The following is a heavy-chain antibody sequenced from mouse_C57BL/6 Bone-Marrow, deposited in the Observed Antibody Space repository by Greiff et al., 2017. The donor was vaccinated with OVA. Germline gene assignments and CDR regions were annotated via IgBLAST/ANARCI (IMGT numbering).Heavy chain of an antibody. Sequence: DVMLVESGGGLVQPGGSLKLSCAASGFTFSDYYMYWVRQTPEKRLEWVAYISNGGGSTYYPDTVKGRFTISRDNAKNTLYLQMSRLKSEDTAMYYCARRDYGSLYAMDYWGQGTSVTVSS. D-gene: IGHD1-1*01. CDR3: ARRDYGSLYAMDY. J-gene: IGHJ4*01. CDR2: ISNGGGST. V-gene: IGHV5-12*01. CDR1: GFTFSDYY.